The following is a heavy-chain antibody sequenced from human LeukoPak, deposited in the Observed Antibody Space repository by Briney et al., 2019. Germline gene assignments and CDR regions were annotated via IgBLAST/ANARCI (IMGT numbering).Heavy chain of an antibody. D-gene: IGHD3-16*02. CDR1: GYTFSGYY. Sequence: ASVKVSCKASGYTFSGYYTHWVRQAPGQGLEWMAWINPNTGDTNYPQKFQGRVTMTRDTSIRTVYMELTRVTSDDTAVYYCARAGSVWGSYRHDAFDIWGQGTMVTVSS. CDR3: ARAGSVWGSYRHDAFDI. CDR2: INPNTGDT. J-gene: IGHJ3*02. V-gene: IGHV1-2*02.